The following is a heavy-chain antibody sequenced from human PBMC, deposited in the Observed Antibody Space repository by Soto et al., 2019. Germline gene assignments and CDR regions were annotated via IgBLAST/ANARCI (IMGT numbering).Heavy chain of an antibody. CDR3: ARDFFVDLYDY. CDR1: GFTFSSYA. D-gene: IGHD2-15*01. Sequence: PGGSLRLSCAACGFTFSSYAMHWVRQAPGKGLEWVAVISYDGSNRYYADSVKGRFTISRDNSKNTLYLQMNSLRAEDTAVHYCARDFFVDLYDYWGQGTLVTVS. V-gene: IGHV3-30-3*01. CDR2: ISYDGSNR. J-gene: IGHJ4*02.